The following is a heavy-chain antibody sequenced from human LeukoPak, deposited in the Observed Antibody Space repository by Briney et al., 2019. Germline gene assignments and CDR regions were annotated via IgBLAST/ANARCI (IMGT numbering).Heavy chain of an antibody. V-gene: IGHV4-59*08. J-gene: IGHJ4*02. D-gene: IGHD3-16*01. CDR1: GGSISSYY. Sequence: SETLSLTCTVSGGSISSYYWSWIRQPPGKGLEWIGYIYYSGSTNCNPSLKSRVTISVDTSKNQFSLKLSSVTAADTAVYYCARGPSYDYVWGSYPYYFDYWGQGTLVTVSS. CDR3: ARGPSYDYVWGSYPYYFDY. CDR2: IYYSGST.